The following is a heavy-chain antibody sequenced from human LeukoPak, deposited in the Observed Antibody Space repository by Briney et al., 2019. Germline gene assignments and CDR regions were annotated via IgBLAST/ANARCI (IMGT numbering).Heavy chain of an antibody. CDR2: ISSSSSPI. Sequence: GGSLRLSCAASGFTFSSYSMNWVRQAPGKGLEWVSYISSSSSPIYYADSVKGRFTVSRDNAKDSLYLQMNSLRAEDTAVYYCARDHHRRLYDSQARDTFDIWGQGTMVTVSS. V-gene: IGHV3-48*01. D-gene: IGHD3-22*01. J-gene: IGHJ3*02. CDR3: ARDHHRRLYDSQARDTFDI. CDR1: GFTFSSYS.